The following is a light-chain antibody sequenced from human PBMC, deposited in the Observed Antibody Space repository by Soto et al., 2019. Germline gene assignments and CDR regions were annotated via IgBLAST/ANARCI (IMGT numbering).Light chain of an antibody. CDR1: NSNIGAGYD. J-gene: IGLJ2*01. Sequence: QSVLTQPPSVSGAPGQRVTISCTGSNSNIGAGYDVHWYQQLPGTAPKLLIYGNSNRPSGVPDRFSGSKSDTSASLAITGLQAEDEADYYCHSFDSSLGGSVFGGGTKVTVL. V-gene: IGLV1-40*01. CDR3: HSFDSSLGGSV. CDR2: GNS.